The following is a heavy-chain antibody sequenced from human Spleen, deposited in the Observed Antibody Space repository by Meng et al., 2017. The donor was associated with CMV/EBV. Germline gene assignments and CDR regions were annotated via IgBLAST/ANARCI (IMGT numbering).Heavy chain of an antibody. CDR2: IRSKAYGGTT. CDR1: GFTFGDYA. J-gene: IGHJ6*02. V-gene: IGHV3-49*04. D-gene: IGHD3-3*01. Sequence: GESLKISCTASGFTFGDYAMSWVRQAPGKGRERVGFIRSKAYGGTTEYAESVKGRFTITRDDSKSIAYLQMNSLKTEDTAVYSCTRDRAIFGPGYYYYGMDVWGQGTTVTVSS. CDR3: TRDRAIFGPGYYYYGMDV.